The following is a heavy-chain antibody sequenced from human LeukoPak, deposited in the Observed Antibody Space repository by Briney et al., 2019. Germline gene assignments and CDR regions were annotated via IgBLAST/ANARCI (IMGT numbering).Heavy chain of an antibody. V-gene: IGHV3-30*18. J-gene: IGHJ4*02. CDR1: GFTFSSYG. CDR3: AKDGPVTMVRGVIEYYFDY. D-gene: IGHD3-10*01. Sequence: GGSLRHSCAASGFTFSSYGMHWVRQAPGKGLEWVAVISYDGSNKYYADSVKGRFTISRGNSKNTLYLQMNSLRAEDTAVYYCAKDGPVTMVRGVIEYYFDYWGQGTLVTVSS. CDR2: ISYDGSNK.